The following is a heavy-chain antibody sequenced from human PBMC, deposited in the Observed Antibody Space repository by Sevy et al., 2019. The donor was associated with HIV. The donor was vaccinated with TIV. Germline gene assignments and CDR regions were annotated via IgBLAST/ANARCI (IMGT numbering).Heavy chain of an antibody. CDR1: GFTFSRYA. Sequence: GGSLRLSCAASGFTFSRYAMNWVRQAPGKGLEWVAVISSDGRNKYYADSVKGRFTISRDNSKNTLYLQMNSLRSEDTATYYCARDKGESSSSFLGELSHWGQGTLVTVSS. CDR2: ISSDGRNK. D-gene: IGHD3-16*02. V-gene: IGHV3-30*04. CDR3: ARDKGESSSSFLGELSH. J-gene: IGHJ4*02.